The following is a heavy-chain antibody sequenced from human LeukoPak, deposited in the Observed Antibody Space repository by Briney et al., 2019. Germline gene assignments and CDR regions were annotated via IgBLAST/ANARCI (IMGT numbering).Heavy chain of an antibody. J-gene: IGHJ2*01. CDR2: FYNSGRS. Sequence: PSETLSLTCTVSDDSISDYYRGWIRQPPGKGLEWIGYFYNSGRSTYNPSLRTRVTISEDSSKDQFSLNLKSVTAADTAVYYCARDRNWGRGYFDLWGRGTLVIVSS. CDR1: DDSISDYY. V-gene: IGHV4-59*12. CDR3: ARDRNWGRGYFDL. D-gene: IGHD7-27*01.